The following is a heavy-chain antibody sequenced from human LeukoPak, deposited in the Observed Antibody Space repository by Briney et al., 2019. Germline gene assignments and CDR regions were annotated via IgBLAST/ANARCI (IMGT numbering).Heavy chain of an antibody. Sequence: PSETLSLTCTVSGGSISGSNYYWGWIRQPTGKGLEWIGSIYYNGDTYYNPSLKSRVTMSVDTSKNQFSLKLSSVSAADTAVYYCARPGYSYATPHYYYMDVWGKGTTVTVSS. J-gene: IGHJ6*03. CDR3: ARPGYSYATPHYYYMDV. D-gene: IGHD5-18*01. V-gene: IGHV4-39*01. CDR1: GGSISGSNYY. CDR2: IYYNGDT.